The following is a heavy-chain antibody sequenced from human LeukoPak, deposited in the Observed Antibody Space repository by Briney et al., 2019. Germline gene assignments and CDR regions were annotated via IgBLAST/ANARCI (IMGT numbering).Heavy chain of an antibody. D-gene: IGHD6-13*01. CDR2: INHSGST. Sequence: PGGSLRLSCAASGFIFSDYYMGWIRQPPGKGLEWIGEINHSGSTNYNPSLKSRVTISVDTSKNQFSLKLSSVTAADTAVYYCARVSSSWYQDWYFDLWGRGTLVTVSS. J-gene: IGHJ2*01. CDR3: ARVSSSWYQDWYFDL. CDR1: GFIFSDYY. V-gene: IGHV4-34*01.